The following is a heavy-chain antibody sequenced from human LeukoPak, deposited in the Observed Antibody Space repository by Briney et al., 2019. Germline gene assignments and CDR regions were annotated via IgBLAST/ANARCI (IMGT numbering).Heavy chain of an antibody. CDR3: AKGRSIAVAGSSGFDY. CDR2: ISGSSGST. V-gene: IGHV3-23*01. Sequence: GGSLRLSCAASGFTFSSYAMSWVRQAPGKGLEWVSGISGSSGSTYYADSVKGQFTISRDNSKNTLYLQMNSLRAEDTAVYYCAKGRSIAVAGSSGFDYWGQGTLVTVSS. CDR1: GFTFSSYA. J-gene: IGHJ4*02. D-gene: IGHD6-19*01.